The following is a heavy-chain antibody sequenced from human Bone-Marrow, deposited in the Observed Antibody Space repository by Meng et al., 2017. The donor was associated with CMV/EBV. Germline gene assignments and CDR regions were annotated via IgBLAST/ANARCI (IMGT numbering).Heavy chain of an antibody. CDR3: AKWGGDYGDG. D-gene: IGHD4-17*01. CDR2: IYTGSTNT. Sequence: GESLKISCAASGFTFSNYAMSWVRQAPGKGLEWVSVIYTGSTNTYYADSVKGRFTISRDTSKNTLYLQMSSLRAEDTAVYYCAKWGGDYGDGWGQGKRVTGSS. V-gene: IGHV3-23*03. J-gene: IGHJ4*02. CDR1: GFTFSNYA.